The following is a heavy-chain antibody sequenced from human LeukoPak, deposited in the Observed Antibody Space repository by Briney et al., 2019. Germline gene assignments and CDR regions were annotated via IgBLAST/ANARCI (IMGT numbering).Heavy chain of an antibody. CDR1: GFTFSSYA. CDR3: AKSPTSHMYSGSYPSY. D-gene: IGHD1-26*01. J-gene: IGHJ4*02. Sequence: GGSLRLSCAASGFTFSSYAMSWVRQAPGQGLEWVSGISGNGGSTYYADSVKGRFTISRDNSKNTLYLQMNSLRAEDTAVYYCAKSPTSHMYSGSYPSYWGQGTLVTVSS. CDR2: ISGNGGST. V-gene: IGHV3-23*01.